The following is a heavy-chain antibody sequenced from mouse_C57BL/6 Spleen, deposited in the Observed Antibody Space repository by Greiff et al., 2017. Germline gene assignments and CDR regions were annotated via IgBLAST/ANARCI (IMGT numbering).Heavy chain of an antibody. CDR1: GYTFTSYW. D-gene: IGHD2-2*01. CDR2: IYPGSGST. Sequence: QVQLQQPGAELVKPGASVKMSCKASGYTFTSYWITWVKQRPGQGLEWIGDIYPGSGSTNYNEKFKSKATLTVDTSSSTAYMQLSSLTSEDSAVYYCARGDYGSYYFDDWGQGTTLTVSS. V-gene: IGHV1-55*01. J-gene: IGHJ2*01. CDR3: ARGDYGSYYFDD.